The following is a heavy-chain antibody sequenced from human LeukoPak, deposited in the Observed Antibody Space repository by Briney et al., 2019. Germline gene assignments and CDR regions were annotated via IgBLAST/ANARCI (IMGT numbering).Heavy chain of an antibody. D-gene: IGHD2-21*02. CDR1: GFSVSSYY. CDR3: TRGQSYCGADCYSD. V-gene: IGHV3-66*01. Sequence: PGGSLRLSCAASGFSVSSYYMSWARQPPGKGLEWVSVMYTGGGRYYGDSVKGRFTISRDNSKNTVFLQMNSLRVEDTALYYCTRGQSYCGADCYSDWGQGTLVTVSS. J-gene: IGHJ4*02. CDR2: MYTGGGR.